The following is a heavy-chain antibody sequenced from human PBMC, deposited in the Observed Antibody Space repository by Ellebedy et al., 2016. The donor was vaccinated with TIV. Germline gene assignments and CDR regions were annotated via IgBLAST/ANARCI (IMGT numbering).Heavy chain of an antibody. CDR2: INAGNGNT. D-gene: IGHD1-26*01. J-gene: IGHJ4*02. V-gene: IGHV1-3*01. Sequence: ASVKVSCKASGYTFTSYAMHWVRQAPGQRLEWMGWINAGNGNTKYSQKFQGRVTITRDTSASTAYMELRSLRSDDTAVYYCARDHTSGSYSFDYWGQGTLVTVSS. CDR3: ARDHTSGSYSFDY. CDR1: GYTFTSYA.